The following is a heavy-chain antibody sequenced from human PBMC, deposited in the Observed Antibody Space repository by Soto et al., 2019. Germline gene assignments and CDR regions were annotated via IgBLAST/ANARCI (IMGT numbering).Heavy chain of an antibody. J-gene: IGHJ4*02. V-gene: IGHV1-2*04. CDR1: GGTFSSYA. CDR3: ARSGEYYFDY. Sequence: ASVKVSCKASGGTFSSYAISWVRQAPGQGLEWMGWINPNSGGTNYAQKFQGWVTMTRDTSISTAYMELSRLRSDDTAVYYCARSGEYYFDYWGQGTLVTVSS. CDR2: INPNSGGT.